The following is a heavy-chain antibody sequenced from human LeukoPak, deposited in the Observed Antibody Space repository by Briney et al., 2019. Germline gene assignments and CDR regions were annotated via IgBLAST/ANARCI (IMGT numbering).Heavy chain of an antibody. Sequence: GGSLRLSCAASGFTVSSNYMSWVRQAPGKGLEWVSVIYSGGSTYYADSVKGRFTISRDNSKNTLYLQMNSLRAEDTAVYYCAREGSGSYYFGYWGQGTLVTVSS. CDR1: GFTVSSNY. CDR2: IYSGGST. J-gene: IGHJ4*02. V-gene: IGHV3-66*01. D-gene: IGHD1-26*01. CDR3: AREGSGSYYFGY.